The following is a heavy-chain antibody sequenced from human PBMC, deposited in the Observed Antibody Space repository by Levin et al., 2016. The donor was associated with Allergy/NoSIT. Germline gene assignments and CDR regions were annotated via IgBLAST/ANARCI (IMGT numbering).Heavy chain of an antibody. V-gene: IGHV3-30-3*01. J-gene: IGHJ6*02. CDR3: ARDRGMTTVSNYYYYGMDV. CDR2: ISYDGSNK. Sequence: GESLKISCAASGFTFSSYAMHWVRQAPGKGLEWVAVISYDGSNKYYADSVKGRFTISRDNSKNTLYLQMNSLRAEDTAVYYCARDRGMTTVSNYYYYGMDVWRQGTTVTVSS. CDR1: GFTFSSYA. D-gene: IGHD4-17*01.